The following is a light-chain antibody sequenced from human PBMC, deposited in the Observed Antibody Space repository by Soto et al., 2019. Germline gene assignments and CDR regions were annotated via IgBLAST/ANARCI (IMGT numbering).Light chain of an antibody. V-gene: IGKV1-39*01. Sequence: DIQMTQSPSSLSASVGDRVTIPCRASQSINSYLNWYQQKPGKSPKLLVYAASSLQSGVPSRFICSGSATDITLTISSLQPEDFATLYCPQSYATPFTFRPGTKVDIE. J-gene: IGKJ3*01. CDR3: PQSYATPFT. CDR1: QSINSY. CDR2: AAS.